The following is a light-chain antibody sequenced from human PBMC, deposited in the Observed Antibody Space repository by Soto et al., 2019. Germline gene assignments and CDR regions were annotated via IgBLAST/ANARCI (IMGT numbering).Light chain of an antibody. CDR3: QHYDNLPQCT. CDR2: DAS. CDR1: QDISNY. V-gene: IGKV1-33*01. J-gene: IGKJ2*02. Sequence: DIQMTQSPSSLSASVGDRVTITCQASQDISNYLNWYQQKPGKAPTLLIYDASNLETGVPSRFSGSGSGTDFTFTISSLQPEDIATYYCQHYDNLPQCTFGQGTKLEIK.